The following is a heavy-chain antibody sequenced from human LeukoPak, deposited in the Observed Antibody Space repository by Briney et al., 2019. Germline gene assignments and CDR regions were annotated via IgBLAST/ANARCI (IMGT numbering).Heavy chain of an antibody. CDR1: GGSISSSSYY. Sequence: SETLSLTCTVSGGSISSSSYYWGWIRQPPGKGLEWIGSIYYSGSTYYNPSLKSRVTISVDTSKNQFSLKLSSVTAADTAVYYCAREVRWELNYYYYMDVWGKGTTVTVSS. V-gene: IGHV4-39*07. CDR3: AREVRWELNYYYYMDV. D-gene: IGHD1-26*01. J-gene: IGHJ6*03. CDR2: IYYSGST.